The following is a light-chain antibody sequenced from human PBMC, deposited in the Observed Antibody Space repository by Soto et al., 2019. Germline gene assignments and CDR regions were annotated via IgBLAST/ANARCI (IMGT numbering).Light chain of an antibody. J-gene: IGKJ4*01. CDR2: GAS. CDR3: QQYNDWPLLT. Sequence: EVVMTQSPATLSVSPGERATLSCRASQSVGGSLAWYQQKPGQAPRLLIYGASTRATGIPDRFSGSGSGTDFTLTISSLQSEDFASYYCQQYNDWPLLTFGGGTKVDIK. CDR1: QSVGGS. V-gene: IGKV3-15*01.